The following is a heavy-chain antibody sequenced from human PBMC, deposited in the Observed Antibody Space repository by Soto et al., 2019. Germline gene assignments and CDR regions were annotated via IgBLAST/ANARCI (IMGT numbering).Heavy chain of an antibody. Sequence: SETLSLTCTVSGGSISSGDYYWSWIRQPPGKGLEWIGYIYYSGSTYYNPSLKSRVTISVDTSKNQFSLKLSSVTAADTAVYYCARVDRTGEAEYFDYWGQGTLVTVSS. V-gene: IGHV4-30-4*01. J-gene: IGHJ4*02. CDR1: GGSISSGDYY. D-gene: IGHD2-2*03. CDR3: ARVDRTGEAEYFDY. CDR2: IYYSGST.